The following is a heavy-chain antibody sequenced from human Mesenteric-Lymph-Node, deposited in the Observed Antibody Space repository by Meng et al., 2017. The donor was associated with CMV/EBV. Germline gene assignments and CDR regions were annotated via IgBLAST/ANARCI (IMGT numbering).Heavy chain of an antibody. CDR2: IYRGDNT. V-gene: IGHV3-66*01. Sequence: HLGTSGGCLVQPGGSLRLSCAASGFNVRDKYMSWVRQAPGKGLEWVCIIYRGDNTYYIDSVKDRFTVSRDNSKNTMYLQMNSLRVEDTAVYYCTGDSVSNPNLDYWGQGTLVTVSS. J-gene: IGHJ4*02. D-gene: IGHD3-10*01. CDR1: GFNVRDKY. CDR3: TGDSVSNPNLDY.